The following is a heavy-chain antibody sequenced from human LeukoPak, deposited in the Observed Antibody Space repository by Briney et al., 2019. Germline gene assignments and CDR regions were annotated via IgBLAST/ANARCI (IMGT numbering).Heavy chain of an antibody. V-gene: IGHV3-53*01. CDR2: IYSGGST. J-gene: IGHJ5*02. Sequence: GGSLRLSCEASGFXVSSNDISWVRQAPGKGLEWVSVIYSGGSTDYADSVKGRFTISRDNSKNTLYLQMNSLRVEDTAVYYCARGPRGFDPWGQGTLVTVSS. CDR3: ARGPRGFDP. CDR1: GFXVSSND.